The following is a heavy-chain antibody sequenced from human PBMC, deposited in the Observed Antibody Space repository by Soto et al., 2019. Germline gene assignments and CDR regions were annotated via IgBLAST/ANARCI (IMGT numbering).Heavy chain of an antibody. CDR3: ARVGQLREQLSWFHL. J-gene: IGHJ5*02. Sequence: SETLSLTWTVSGDSLTSGDNYWAWIRHLPGKGLEWIGYIYYTGGTYFNPSLRSRVSMSVDTSANQFSLNLSSVTVADTALYYCARVGQLREQLSWFHLWSQGTLVTVSS. D-gene: IGHD2-2*01. V-gene: IGHV4-31*02. CDR2: IYYTGGT. CDR1: GDSLTSGDNY.